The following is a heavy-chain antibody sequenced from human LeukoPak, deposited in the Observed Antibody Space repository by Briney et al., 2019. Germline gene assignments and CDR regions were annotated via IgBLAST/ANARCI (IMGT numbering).Heavy chain of an antibody. Sequence: SVKGRFTISRDNAKNSLFLQMNSLRDEDTAMYYSARVYTSSWYGDCWGQGTLVTVSS. D-gene: IGHD6-13*01. V-gene: IGHV3-11*06. J-gene: IGHJ4*02. CDR3: ARVYTSSWYGDC.